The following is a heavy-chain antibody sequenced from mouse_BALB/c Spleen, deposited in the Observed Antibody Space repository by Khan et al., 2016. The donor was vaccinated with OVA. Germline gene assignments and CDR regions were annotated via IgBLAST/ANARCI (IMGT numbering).Heavy chain of an antibody. Sequence: EVQLVESGGALVKPGGSLKLSCAASGFTFSTYAMSWVRQTPEKRLEWVATISSDGDYTYYPDNVTGRFTISRDHAQNSLYLQMSSLRAEDTAMYYCARSPYGNFAYWGQGTLVTVAA. V-gene: IGHV5-9-3*01. CDR1: GFTFSTYA. CDR2: ISSDGDYT. D-gene: IGHD2-1*01. J-gene: IGHJ3*01. CDR3: ARSPYGNFAY.